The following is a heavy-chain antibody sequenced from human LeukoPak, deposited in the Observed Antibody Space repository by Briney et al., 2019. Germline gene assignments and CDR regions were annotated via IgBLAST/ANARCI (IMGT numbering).Heavy chain of an antibody. V-gene: IGHV4-59*01. D-gene: IGHD3-22*01. J-gene: IGHJ6*02. CDR3: ARSGSIGYYYYYYGMDV. CDR1: DGSISSYY. Sequence: SETLSLTCTVSDGSISSYYWSWIRQPPGKGLEWIGYIYYSGSTNYNPSLKSRVTISVDTSKNQFSLKLSSVTAADTAVYYCARSGSIGYYYYYYGMDVWGQGTTVTVSS. CDR2: IYYSGST.